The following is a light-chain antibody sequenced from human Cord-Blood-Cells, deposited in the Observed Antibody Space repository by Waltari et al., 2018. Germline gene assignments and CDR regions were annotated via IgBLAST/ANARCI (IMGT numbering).Light chain of an antibody. CDR3: SSYTSSSTLGV. V-gene: IGLV2-14*01. CDR1: SSDVGGYNY. J-gene: IGLJ2*01. Sequence: QSALTQPASVSGSPGQSITITCTGTSSDVGGYNYVSWYQQHPGKAPKLMIYDVCNRPSGVSNRFSGSKSGNMASLTISGLQAEDEADYYCSSYTSSSTLGVFGGGTKLTVL. CDR2: DVC.